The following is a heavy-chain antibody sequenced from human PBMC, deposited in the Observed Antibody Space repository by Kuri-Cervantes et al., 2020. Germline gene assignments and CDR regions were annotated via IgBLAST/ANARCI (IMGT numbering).Heavy chain of an antibody. Sequence: GGSLRLSCAASGFTFSVDWMSWVRQVPGKGLEWVANIKEDGSERYYVDSVKGRFTISRDNAKNSLYLHMNSLRAEDTAVYYCAKYGGVSGRAFEYWGQGTLVTVSS. J-gene: IGHJ4*02. D-gene: IGHD2-8*02. V-gene: IGHV3-7*02. CDR1: GFTFSVDW. CDR3: AKYGGVSGRAFEY. CDR2: IKEDGSER.